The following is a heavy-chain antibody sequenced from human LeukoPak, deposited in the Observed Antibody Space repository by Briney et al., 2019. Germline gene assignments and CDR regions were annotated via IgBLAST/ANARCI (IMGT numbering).Heavy chain of an antibody. J-gene: IGHJ6*02. V-gene: IGHV3-30*02. CDR1: GFTFSSYG. CDR2: IRYDGSNK. Sequence: QPGGSLRLSCAASGFTFSSYGMHWVRQAPGKGLEWVAFIRYDGSNKYYADSVKGRFTISRDNSKNTLYLQMNSLRAEDTAVYYCARGTSVSITMAAVDVWGQGTTVTVSS. D-gene: IGHD3-10*01. CDR3: ARGTSVSITMAAVDV.